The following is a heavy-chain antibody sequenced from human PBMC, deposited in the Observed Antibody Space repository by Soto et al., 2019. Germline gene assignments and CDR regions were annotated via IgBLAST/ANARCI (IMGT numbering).Heavy chain of an antibody. D-gene: IGHD5-18*01. J-gene: IGHJ5*02. V-gene: IGHV4-4*07. Sequence: QVQLQESGPGLVKPSETLSLTCTVSGGSISSYYWSWIRQPAGNGLEWIGRIYTSGSTNYNPSLKSRVTMSVDTSKNQFSLKLSSVTAADTAVYYCARGSHTRGYSYGLWFDPWGQGTLVTVSS. CDR3: ARGSHTRGYSYGLWFDP. CDR2: IYTSGST. CDR1: GGSISSYY.